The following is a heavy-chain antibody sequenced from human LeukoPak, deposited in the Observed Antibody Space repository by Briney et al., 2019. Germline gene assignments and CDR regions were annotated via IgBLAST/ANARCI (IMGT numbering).Heavy chain of an antibody. D-gene: IGHD3-22*01. V-gene: IGHV1-69*05. CDR1: GGTFSSYA. J-gene: IGHJ3*02. Sequence: SVKVCCKASGGTFSSYAISWVRQAPGQGLEWMGGIIPIFGTANYAQKFQGRVTITTDESTSTAYMELSSLRAEDTAVYYCASYDSSGDDAFDIWGQGTMVTVSS. CDR2: IIPIFGTA. CDR3: ASYDSSGDDAFDI.